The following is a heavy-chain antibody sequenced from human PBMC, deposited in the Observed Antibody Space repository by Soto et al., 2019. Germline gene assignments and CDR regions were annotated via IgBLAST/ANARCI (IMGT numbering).Heavy chain of an antibody. D-gene: IGHD6-13*01. Sequence: PGGSLRLSCAASGFTVSSNYMSWVRQAPGKGLEWVSVIYSGGSTYYADSVKGRFTISRDNSKNTLYLQFNSLRAEDTAVYYCARSAPGAPGIAAAEHYYYYYMDVWGKGTTVTVSS. J-gene: IGHJ6*03. CDR2: IYSGGST. V-gene: IGHV3-66*01. CDR3: ARSAPGAPGIAAAEHYYYYYMDV. CDR1: GFTVSSNY.